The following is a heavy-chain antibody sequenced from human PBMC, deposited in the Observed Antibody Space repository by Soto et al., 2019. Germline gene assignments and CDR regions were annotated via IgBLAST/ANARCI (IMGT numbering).Heavy chain of an antibody. CDR2: ISYDASDK. J-gene: IGHJ4*02. CDR3: AREAVRGGDFYCDY. V-gene: IGHV3-30*03. Sequence: QVQLVESGGGVVQPGRSLRLSCAASGFTFFNYGMHWVRQAPGKGLEWVAVISYDASDKKYADSVKGRFTISRDNTNSTLYLQMNSLRAEDTAVYYCAREAVRGGDFYCDYWGQGTLVTVSS. D-gene: IGHD2-21*02. CDR1: GFTFFNYG.